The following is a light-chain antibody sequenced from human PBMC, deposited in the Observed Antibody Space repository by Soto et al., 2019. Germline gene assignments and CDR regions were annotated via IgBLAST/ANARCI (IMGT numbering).Light chain of an antibody. CDR2: GNS. V-gene: IGLV1-40*01. J-gene: IGLJ3*02. CDR1: SSNIGAGYD. Sequence: QLVLTQPPSVSGAPGQRVTISCPGSSSNIGAGYDVHWYQQLPGTAPKLLIYGNSNRPSGVPDRFSGSKSGTSASLAITGLQAEDEADYYCQAYDSSLSAWVFGGGTKVTVL. CDR3: QAYDSSLSAWV.